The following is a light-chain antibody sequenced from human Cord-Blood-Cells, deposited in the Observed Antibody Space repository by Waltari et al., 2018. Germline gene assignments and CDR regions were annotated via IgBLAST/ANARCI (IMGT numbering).Light chain of an antibody. J-gene: IGLJ3*02. CDR2: YDD. Sequence: QSVLTQPPSVSEAPRQRVPISCSGSSSNIGNNPVNWYQQLPGTAPKLLIYYDDLLPSWVSDRFSGSKSGTSASLAISGLQSEDDADYCCAACDDSLNGWVFGGGTKLTVL. CDR3: AACDDSLNGWV. V-gene: IGLV1-36*01. CDR1: SSNIGNNP.